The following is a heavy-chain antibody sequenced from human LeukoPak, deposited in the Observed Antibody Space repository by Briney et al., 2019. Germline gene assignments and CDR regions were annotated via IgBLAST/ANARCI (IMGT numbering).Heavy chain of an antibody. CDR3: ARGRIGYYYGMDV. Sequence: SETLSLTCTVSGDSASSTGYYWGWIRQPPGKGLEWIGTIYYSGSTYYNPSLKSRVTMSEDTSKNQFSLKLSSVTAADTAVYYCARGRIGYYYGMDVWGQGTTVTVSS. V-gene: IGHV4-39*01. J-gene: IGHJ6*02. D-gene: IGHD2-15*01. CDR2: IYYSGST. CDR1: GDSASSTGYY.